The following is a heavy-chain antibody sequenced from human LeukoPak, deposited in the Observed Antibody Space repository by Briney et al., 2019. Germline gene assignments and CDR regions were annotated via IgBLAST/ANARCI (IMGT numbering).Heavy chain of an antibody. CDR1: GFTFSSYG. J-gene: IGHJ4*02. V-gene: IGHV3-33*01. CDR2: IWYDGSNK. D-gene: IGHD6-13*01. Sequence: GGSLRLSCAASGFTFSSYGMHWVRQAPGKGLEWVAVIWYDGSNKYYADSVKGRFTISRDNSKNTLYLQMNSLRAEDTAVYYCARERFLQQLPDYWGQGTLVTASS. CDR3: ARERFLQQLPDY.